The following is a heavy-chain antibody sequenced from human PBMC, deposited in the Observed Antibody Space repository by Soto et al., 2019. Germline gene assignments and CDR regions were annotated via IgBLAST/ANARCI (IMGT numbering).Heavy chain of an antibody. CDR1: GFSFNNVW. V-gene: IGHV3-15*07. J-gene: IGHJ4*02. CDR3: NAYYDIGSCHTPL. D-gene: IGHD3-3*01. Sequence: EVQLVESGGGLVKPGGSLGLSCGASGFSFNNVWIHWVRQAPGRGLEWVGRIKSKADGETTDYAEPVKGRFTVSRDDSKNTVYLQMNSLKTEDTAVYYCNAYYDIGSCHTPLWGQGTLVTVSS. CDR2: IKSKADGETT.